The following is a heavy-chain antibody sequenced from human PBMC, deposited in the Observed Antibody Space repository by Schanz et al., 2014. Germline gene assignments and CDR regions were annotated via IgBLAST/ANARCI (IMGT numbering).Heavy chain of an antibody. CDR1: GFMFTKYA. CDR2: ISGTGTKT. D-gene: IGHD5-12*01. J-gene: IGHJ3*01. Sequence: DVQLVESGGGLAQPGGSLRLSCVASGFMFTKYAMNWVRQAPGKGLEWVSGISGTGTKTYYADSVKSRFTISRDNSKNTVFLQMNSLRVEDTAIYYCARDEGKDGYNLAFDVWGQGTLVTVSS. V-gene: IGHV3-23*04. CDR3: ARDEGKDGYNLAFDV.